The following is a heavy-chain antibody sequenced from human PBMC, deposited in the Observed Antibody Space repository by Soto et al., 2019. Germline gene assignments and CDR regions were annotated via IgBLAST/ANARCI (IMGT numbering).Heavy chain of an antibody. J-gene: IGHJ3*02. D-gene: IGHD2-21*02. CDR2: ISYDGSNK. CDR1: GFTFSSYA. CDR3: AREPLAYCGGDCYYPAFDI. Sequence: QVQLVESGGSVVQPGRSVRLSCAASGFTFSSYAMHWVRQAPGKGLEWVAVISYDGSNKYYADSVKGRFTISRDNSKNTLYLQMNSLRAEDTAVYYCAREPLAYCGGDCYYPAFDIWGQGTMVTVSS. V-gene: IGHV3-30-3*01.